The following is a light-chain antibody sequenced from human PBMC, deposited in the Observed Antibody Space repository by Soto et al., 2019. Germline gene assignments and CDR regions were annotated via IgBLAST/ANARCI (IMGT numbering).Light chain of an antibody. CDR2: GAS. CDR3: QQYCSSPWT. J-gene: IGKJ1*01. CDR1: QSVSSSY. Sequence: EIVLTQSPGTLSLSPGERATLSCRASQSVSSSYLAWYQQKPCQAPRLLIYGASSRATGIPDRFSGSGSGTDFTLTNSRLEPEDFAVYYWQQYCSSPWTFGQGTKVEIK. V-gene: IGKV3-20*01.